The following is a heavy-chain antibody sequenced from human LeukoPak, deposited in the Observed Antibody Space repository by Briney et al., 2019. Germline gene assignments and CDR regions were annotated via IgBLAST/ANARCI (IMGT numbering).Heavy chain of an antibody. CDR3: ARLVGSSSWPYWYFDL. CDR2: IYYSGST. D-gene: IGHD6-13*01. J-gene: IGHJ2*01. V-gene: IGHV4-39*01. Sequence: SETLSLTYTVTGVSITTYYWGWIRQPPGKGLEWIGSIYYSGSTYYNPSLKSRVTISVDTSKNQFSLKLSSVTAADTAVYSCARLVGSSSWPYWYFDLWGRGTLVTVSS. CDR1: GVSITTYY.